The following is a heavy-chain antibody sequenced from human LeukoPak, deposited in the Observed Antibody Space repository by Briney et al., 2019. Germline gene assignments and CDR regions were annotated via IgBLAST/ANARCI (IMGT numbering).Heavy chain of an antibody. V-gene: IGHV3-74*01. CDR3: ARSASGYDA. CDR2: IDDDGAGT. D-gene: IGHD5-12*01. J-gene: IGHJ5*02. Sequence: PGGSLRLSCAASGFTFSSHWMHWVRHAPGKGLVWVSRIDDDGAGTTYADSVKGRFTISRDNAKNTLYLQMNSLRVEDTAVYYCARSASGYDAWGQGTLVTVSS. CDR1: GFTFSSHW.